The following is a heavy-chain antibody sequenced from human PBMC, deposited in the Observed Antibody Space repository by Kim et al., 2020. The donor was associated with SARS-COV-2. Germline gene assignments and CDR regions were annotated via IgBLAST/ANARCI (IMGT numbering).Heavy chain of an antibody. D-gene: IGHD1-1*01. CDR3: ARMECGKVSD. CDR2: IKQDGSEK. Sequence: GGSLRLSCAVSGFTFSSNWMGWARQAPGKGLEWVANIKQDGSEKYYVDFVKGRFTISRDNAKNSLYLQMNRLRAEDTAVYYCARMECGKVSDWGQGTLVTVSS. CDR1: GFTFSSNW. J-gene: IGHJ4*02. V-gene: IGHV3-7*03.